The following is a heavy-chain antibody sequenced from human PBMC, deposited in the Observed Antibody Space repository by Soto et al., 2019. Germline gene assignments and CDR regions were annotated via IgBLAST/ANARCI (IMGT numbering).Heavy chain of an antibody. V-gene: IGHV1-69*01. CDR1: GGTFSRYG. Sequence: QVQLVQSGAEVKKPGSSVKVSCKAAGGTFSRYGISWVRQAPGQGLEWMGATHPIFGTANHAQKFQGRVTIIADESPSTAYMALSSLRSEDTAVYYCAGGPWVVGYYYYYGMDVLGQGTTVTVSS. J-gene: IGHJ6*02. CDR3: AGGPWVVGYYYYYGMDV. CDR2: THPIFGTA. D-gene: IGHD2-15*01.